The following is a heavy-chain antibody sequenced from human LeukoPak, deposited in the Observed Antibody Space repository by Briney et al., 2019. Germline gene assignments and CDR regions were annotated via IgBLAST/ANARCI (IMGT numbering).Heavy chain of an antibody. Sequence: GESLKISCKGSGYSFTSYWIGWVRQMPGKGLEWMGIIYPGDSDTRYSPSFQGQVTISADKSISTAYLQWSSLKASDTAMYYCARLWGITGTLNWFDPWGQGTLVTDSS. V-gene: IGHV5-51*01. CDR1: GYSFTSYW. CDR3: ARLWGITGTLNWFDP. CDR2: IYPGDSDT. D-gene: IGHD1-7*01. J-gene: IGHJ5*02.